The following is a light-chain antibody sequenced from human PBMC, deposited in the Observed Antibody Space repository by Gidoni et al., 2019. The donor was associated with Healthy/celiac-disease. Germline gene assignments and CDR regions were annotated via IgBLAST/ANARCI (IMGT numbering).Light chain of an antibody. Sequence: ALTQPASVSGSPGRSITITCTATSSDVGGYNYVALYQQHPGKAPKLMIYEVSNRPSGVSNRFSGSKSGNTASLTISGRQAEDEADYYCSSYTSSSTGYVFGTGTKVTVL. CDR2: EVS. CDR3: SSYTSSSTGYV. J-gene: IGLJ1*01. V-gene: IGLV2-14*01. CDR1: SSDVGGYNY.